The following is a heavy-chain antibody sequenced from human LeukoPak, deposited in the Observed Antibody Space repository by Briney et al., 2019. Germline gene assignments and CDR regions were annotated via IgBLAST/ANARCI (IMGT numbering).Heavy chain of an antibody. CDR2: IIPILGIA. D-gene: IGHD3-22*01. CDR1: GGTFSSYA. Sequence: ASVKVSCKASGGTFSSYAISWVRQAPAQGLEWMGRIIPILGIANYAQKFRGRVTITADKSTSTAYMELSSLRSEDTAVYYCARDTYDSSGYPAYYFDYWGQGTLVTVSS. J-gene: IGHJ4*02. V-gene: IGHV1-69*04. CDR3: ARDTYDSSGYPAYYFDY.